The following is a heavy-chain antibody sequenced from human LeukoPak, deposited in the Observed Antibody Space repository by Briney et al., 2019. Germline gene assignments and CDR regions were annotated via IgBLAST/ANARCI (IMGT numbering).Heavy chain of an antibody. Sequence: SQTLSLTCAISGDSVSSNSAAWNWIRQSPSRGLEWLGRTYYRSKWYNDYAVSVKSRITINPDTSKNQFSLQLNSVTPDDTAVYFFSRGQVGACPYAFDFLGQRTMVTVSS. CDR3: SRGQVGACPYAFDF. CDR1: GDSVSSNSAA. CDR2: TYYRSKWYN. V-gene: IGHV6-1*01. D-gene: IGHD4/OR15-4a*01. J-gene: IGHJ3*01.